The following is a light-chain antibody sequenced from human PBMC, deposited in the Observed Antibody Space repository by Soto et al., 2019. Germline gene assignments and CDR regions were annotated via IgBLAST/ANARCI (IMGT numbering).Light chain of an antibody. J-gene: IGLJ1*01. CDR2: EVS. Sequence: QSALTQPASVSGSPGQSITISCTGTSSDVGSYNLVSWYQQHPGKAPKLMIYEVSKRPSGVSNRFSGSKSGNTASLTISGFQAEDEVDYYCCSYAGSSPYVIGTRTKV. CDR3: CSYAGSSPYV. V-gene: IGLV2-23*02. CDR1: SSDVGSYNL.